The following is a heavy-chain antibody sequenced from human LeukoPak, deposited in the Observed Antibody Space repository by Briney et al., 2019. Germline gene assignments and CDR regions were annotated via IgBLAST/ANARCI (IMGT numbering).Heavy chain of an antibody. CDR3: ARDLPRGGFDP. V-gene: IGHV4-59*01. Sequence: PSETLSLTCTVSGGSISSYYWSWIRQPPGKGLEWIGYIYYGGSTNYNPSLKSRVTISVDTSKNQFSLKLSSVTAADTAVYYCARDLPRGGFDPWGQGTLVTVSS. CDR2: IYYGGST. J-gene: IGHJ5*02. CDR1: GGSISSYY. D-gene: IGHD3-16*01.